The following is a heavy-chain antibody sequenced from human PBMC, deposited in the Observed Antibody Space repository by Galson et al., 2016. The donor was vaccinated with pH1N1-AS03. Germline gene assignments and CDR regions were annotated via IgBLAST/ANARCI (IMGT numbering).Heavy chain of an antibody. V-gene: IGHV4-34*01. D-gene: IGHD4-17*01. CDR1: VGSFSGYY. CDR2: INHSGNT. Sequence: ETLSLTCAVYVGSFSGYYWSWIRQPPGQGLEWIGEINHSGNTNYNPSLKSRVTISVDTSKNQFSLKLTSVTAADTAVYYCARAYGYGDYGIDYWGQGTLVVVSS. CDR3: ARAYGYGDYGIDY. J-gene: IGHJ4*02.